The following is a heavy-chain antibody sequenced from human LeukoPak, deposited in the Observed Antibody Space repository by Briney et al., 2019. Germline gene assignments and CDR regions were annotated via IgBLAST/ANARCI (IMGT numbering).Heavy chain of an antibody. D-gene: IGHD1-26*01. CDR2: ISSGGSYI. CDR3: ARREVGATLGD. V-gene: IGHV3-21*01. J-gene: IGHJ4*02. Sequence: GGSLRLSCAASGFTFSSYSMNWVRQAPGKGLEWVSSISSGGSYIYYADSVKGRFTISRDNAKNSLYLQMNSLRAEDTAVYYCARREVGATLGDWGQGTLVTASS. CDR1: GFTFSSYS.